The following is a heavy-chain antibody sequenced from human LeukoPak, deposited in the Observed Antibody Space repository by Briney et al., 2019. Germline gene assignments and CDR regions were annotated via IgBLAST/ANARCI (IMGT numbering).Heavy chain of an antibody. Sequence: SETLSLTCTVSGGSFSTYYWSWIRQPPGKGLEWIGYIYYSGSTDYNPSLKSRVTMSLDTSKSQFSLNLSSVTAADTAVYYCAKAVITFGGAVAKGFDCWGQGTLVTVSS. J-gene: IGHJ4*02. V-gene: IGHV4-59*01. CDR2: IYYSGST. D-gene: IGHD3-16*01. CDR1: GGSFSTYY. CDR3: AKAVITFGGAVAKGFDC.